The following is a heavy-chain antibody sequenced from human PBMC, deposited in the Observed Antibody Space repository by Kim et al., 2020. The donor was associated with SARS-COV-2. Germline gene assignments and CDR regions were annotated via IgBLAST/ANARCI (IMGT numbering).Heavy chain of an antibody. CDR2: ISGSGGST. CDR3: AKVGLHIEVVTAKYYFDY. CDR1: GFTFSSYA. V-gene: IGHV3-23*01. Sequence: GGSLRLSCAASGFTFSSYAMSWVRQAPGKGLEWVSAISGSGGSTYYADSVKGRFTISRDNSKNTLYLQMNSLRAEDTAVYYCAKVGLHIEVVTAKYYFDYWGQGTLVTVSS. D-gene: IGHD2-21*02. J-gene: IGHJ4*02.